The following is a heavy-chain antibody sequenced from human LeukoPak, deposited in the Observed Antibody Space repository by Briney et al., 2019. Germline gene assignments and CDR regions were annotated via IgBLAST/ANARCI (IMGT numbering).Heavy chain of an antibody. Sequence: ASVKVSCKASGGTFSSYAISWVRQAPGQGLEWMGGIIPIFGTANYAQKFQGRVTITTDESTSTAYMELSSLRSVDTAVYYCARVEMATTSFDYWGQGTLVTVSS. CDR2: IIPIFGTA. CDR1: GGTFSSYA. V-gene: IGHV1-69*05. D-gene: IGHD5-24*01. CDR3: ARVEMATTSFDY. J-gene: IGHJ4*02.